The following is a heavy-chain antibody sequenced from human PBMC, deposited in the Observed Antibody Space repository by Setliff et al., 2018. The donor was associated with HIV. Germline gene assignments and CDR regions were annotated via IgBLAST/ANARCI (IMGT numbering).Heavy chain of an antibody. J-gene: IGHJ4*02. CDR2: ISAYNGHT. CDR1: GYTFTSYG. D-gene: IGHD6-13*01. CDR3: ARGYSSSWYNY. Sequence: ASVKVSCKSSGYTFTSYGISWVRQAPGLGLEWMGWISAYNGHTNYAQKLHGRVTMTTDTSTSTAYMELRSLRSDDTAVYYCARGYSSSWYNYWGQGTLVTVSS. V-gene: IGHV1-18*01.